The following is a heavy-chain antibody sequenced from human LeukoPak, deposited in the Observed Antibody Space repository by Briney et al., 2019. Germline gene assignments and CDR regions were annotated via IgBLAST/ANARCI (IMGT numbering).Heavy chain of an antibody. V-gene: IGHV4-34*01. CDR2: INHSGST. CDR1: GGSFSGYY. Sequence: PSETLSLTCAVYGGSFSGYYWSWIRQPPGKGLEWIGEINHSGSTNYNPSLKSRVTISVDTSKNQFSLKLSSATAADTAVYYCAREPSGYSYGPDAFDIWGQGTMVTVSS. CDR3: AREPSGYSYGPDAFDI. J-gene: IGHJ3*02. D-gene: IGHD5-18*01.